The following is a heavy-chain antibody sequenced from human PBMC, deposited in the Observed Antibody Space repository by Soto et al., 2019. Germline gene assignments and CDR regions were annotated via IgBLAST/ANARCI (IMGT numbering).Heavy chain of an antibody. CDR1: GGSSSSNY. Sequence: SETLSLTCTVSGGSSSSNYWTWSRQPPGKGLEWIGYLYNSGSTNYNPTLKSRVTISEDTSKSQFSLKVNSMTSADTAVYYCARYRREAVAGYTLDNWGQGILVTVSS. D-gene: IGHD6-13*01. V-gene: IGHV4-59*01. CDR3: ARYRREAVAGYTLDN. J-gene: IGHJ4*02. CDR2: LYNSGST.